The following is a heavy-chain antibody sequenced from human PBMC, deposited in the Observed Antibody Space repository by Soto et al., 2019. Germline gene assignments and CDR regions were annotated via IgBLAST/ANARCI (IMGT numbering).Heavy chain of an antibody. Sequence: RGSLRLPCAASGFTFHYYWLGWVRQSPEKGLEWVANIKPDGSDKYSVDSVKGRFTISRDNAKNSLYLQMNSLRAEDTAVYYCARENYFDYWGPGTLVTVSS. CDR1: GFTFHYYW. V-gene: IGHV3-7*01. J-gene: IGHJ4*02. CDR3: ARENYFDY. CDR2: IKPDGSDK.